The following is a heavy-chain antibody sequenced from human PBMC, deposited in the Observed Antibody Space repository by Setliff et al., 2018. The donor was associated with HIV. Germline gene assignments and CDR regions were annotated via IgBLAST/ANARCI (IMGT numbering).Heavy chain of an antibody. CDR3: ARAYTYSSGWYSGVHFDY. CDR1: EFTFSSYE. Sequence: PGGSLRLSCAASEFTFSSYEMNWVRQAPGKGLEWVSYISRSGSTIYYADSVEGRFTISRDNAKNSLYLQMNSLRAEDTAVYYCARAYTYSSGWYSGVHFDYRGQGTLVTVSS. CDR2: ISRSGSTI. J-gene: IGHJ4*02. V-gene: IGHV3-48*03. D-gene: IGHD6-19*01.